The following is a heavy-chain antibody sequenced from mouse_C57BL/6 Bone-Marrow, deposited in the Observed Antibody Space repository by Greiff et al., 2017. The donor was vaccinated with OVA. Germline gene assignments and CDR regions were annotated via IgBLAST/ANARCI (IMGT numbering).Heavy chain of an antibody. D-gene: IGHD2-4*01. Sequence: QVQLQQSGAELVRPGASVKLSCKASGYTFTDYYINWVKQRPGKGLEWIARIYPGSGNTYYNEKFKGRATLTAENSSSTAYMQLRSLTSEDSAVYVCARRGSIMSNYAMDYWGQGTSVTVSS. CDR1: GYTFTDYY. CDR3: ARRGSIMSNYAMDY. CDR2: IYPGSGNT. J-gene: IGHJ4*01. V-gene: IGHV1-76*01.